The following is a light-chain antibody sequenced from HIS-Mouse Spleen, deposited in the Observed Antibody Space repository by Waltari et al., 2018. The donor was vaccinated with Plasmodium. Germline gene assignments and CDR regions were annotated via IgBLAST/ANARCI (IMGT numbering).Light chain of an antibody. V-gene: IGLV2-23*01. J-gene: IGLJ3*02. Sequence: QSALTQPASVSASPGQWIPISCTGTSSDVGRYNLLSWYQQHPGKAPKLMIYAGSKRPSGVSNRFSGSKSGNTASLTISGLQAEDEADYYCCSYAGSSTWVFGGGTKLTVL. CDR1: SSDVGRYNL. CDR2: AGS. CDR3: CSYAGSSTWV.